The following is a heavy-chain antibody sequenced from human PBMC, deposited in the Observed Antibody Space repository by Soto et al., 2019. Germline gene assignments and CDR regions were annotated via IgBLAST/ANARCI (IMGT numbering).Heavy chain of an antibody. J-gene: IGHJ4*02. CDR1: GYTFTHYY. CDR2: INPASGSR. D-gene: IGHD6-13*01. CDR3: ARDLAAGDH. Sequence: QVQLVQSGAEVKKPGASVKLSCRTSGYTFTHYYIHWVRQAPGQGLEWLAIINPASGSRNYAQDFQGRLTLTMDTSTTTVYMELSGLRAEDTAIFYCARDLAAGDHWGQGTLVTVSS. V-gene: IGHV1-46*01.